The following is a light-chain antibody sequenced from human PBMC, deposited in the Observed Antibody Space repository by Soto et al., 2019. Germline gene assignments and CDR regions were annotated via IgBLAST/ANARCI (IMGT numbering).Light chain of an antibody. CDR1: QDIVSN. CDR2: GAS. J-gene: IGKJ4*01. Sequence: IVMTQSPVTLSVSPGERATLSCRASQDIVSNVAWYQQRPGQAPRLLIYGASTRATDIPDRFSGSGSGTEFTLTISGLQSADSAVYYCQQYTNWPPRLTFGQGTKVDIK. CDR3: QQYTNWPPRLT. V-gene: IGKV3-15*01.